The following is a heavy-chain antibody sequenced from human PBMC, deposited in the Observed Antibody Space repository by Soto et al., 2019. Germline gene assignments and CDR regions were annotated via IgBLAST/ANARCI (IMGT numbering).Heavy chain of an antibody. V-gene: IGHV4-61*03. CDR3: AREWGLLPYYVMNV. D-gene: IGHD7-27*01. Sequence: SETLSLTCIVSGDSVTSGSYYWTWLRQPPGKGLEWIGYISYTGRTKYNPSLQSRVTISVDTSKNDFSLNLSSVTAADTAVYFCAREWGLLPYYVMNVWGHGTAVNVSS. J-gene: IGHJ6*02. CDR2: ISYTGRT. CDR1: GDSVTSGSYY.